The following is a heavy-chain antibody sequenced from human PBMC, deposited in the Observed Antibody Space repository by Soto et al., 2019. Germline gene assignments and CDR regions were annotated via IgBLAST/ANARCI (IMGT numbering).Heavy chain of an antibody. D-gene: IGHD3-16*01. CDR1: GYSFTNND. J-gene: IGHJ5*02. CDR3: ARRASLVSLTWFAP. CDR2: MNPGSGDT. V-gene: IGHV1-8*01. Sequence: GASVKVSCKASGYSFTNNDVTWVRQATGQGLEWMGWMNPGSGDTGYAQKFQGRVTMTRDISIATAYMELSSLRSDDTAIYYCARRASLVSLTWFAPGGQEPLATVSS.